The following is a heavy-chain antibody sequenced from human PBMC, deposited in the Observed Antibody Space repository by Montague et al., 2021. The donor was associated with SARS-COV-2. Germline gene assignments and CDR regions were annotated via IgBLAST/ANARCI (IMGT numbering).Heavy chain of an antibody. V-gene: IGHV4-34*01. CDR2: INHTGST. CDR1: GGSFSNYY. J-gene: IGHJ5*02. CDR3: TRPFRMGLAGMPLLT. Sequence: SETLSLTCAVYGGSFSNYYWTWICQSAGKRLEWIGEINHTGSTTYNPSLKSRVTISVDTSKNQFSLKLTSVTVADTALYYCTRPFRMGLAGMPLLTWGQGTLVTVSS. D-gene: IGHD2-2*01.